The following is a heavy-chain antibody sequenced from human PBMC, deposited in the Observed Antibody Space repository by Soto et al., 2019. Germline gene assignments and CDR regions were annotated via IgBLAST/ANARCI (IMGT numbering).Heavy chain of an antibody. CDR3: ARGGRGFFYYYGMDV. V-gene: IGHV4-34*01. J-gene: IGHJ6*02. Sequence: QVQLQQWGAGLLKPSETLSLTCAVYGGSFSGYYWSWIRQPPGKGLEWIGEINHSGSTNYNPSLKSRVTISVDTSKNQFSLKLSSVTAEDTAVYYCARGGRGFFYYYGMDVWGQGTTVTVSS. CDR2: INHSGST. D-gene: IGHD2-15*01. CDR1: GGSFSGYY.